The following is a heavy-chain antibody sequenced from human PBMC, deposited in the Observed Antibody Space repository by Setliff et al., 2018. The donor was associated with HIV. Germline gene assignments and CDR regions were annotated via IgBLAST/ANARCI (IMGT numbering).Heavy chain of an antibody. D-gene: IGHD3-22*01. V-gene: IGHV1-2*06. J-gene: IGHJ4*02. CDR3: ARNFYDSSGYRYDY. CDR1: GYSFTGSY. CDR2: INPKTGGT. Sequence: GASVKVSCKASGYSFTGSYLHWVRQAPGQGLEWVGRINPKTGGTNFAQKLQGRVTMTTDTSTSTAYMELRSLRSDDTAVYYCARNFYDSSGYRYDYWGQGTLVTVSS.